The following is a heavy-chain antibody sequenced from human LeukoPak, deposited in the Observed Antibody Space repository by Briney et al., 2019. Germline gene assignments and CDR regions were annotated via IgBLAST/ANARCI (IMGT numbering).Heavy chain of an antibody. CDR1: GFTFSSYE. D-gene: IGHD3-22*01. J-gene: IGHJ5*02. CDR3: ARDSSGYFHWFDP. Sequence: GGSLRLSCAASGFTFSSYEMNWVRQAPGKGLEWVSYISSSGSTIYYADSVKGRFTISRDNAKNSLYLQMNSLRAEDTAVYYCARDSSGYFHWFDPLGPGNPGHRLL. CDR2: ISSSGSTI. V-gene: IGHV3-48*03.